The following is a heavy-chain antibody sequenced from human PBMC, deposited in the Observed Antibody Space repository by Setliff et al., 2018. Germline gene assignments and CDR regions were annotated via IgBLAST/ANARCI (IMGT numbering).Heavy chain of an antibody. J-gene: IGHJ6*03. Sequence: ASVKVSCKASGYNFPGYYLHWVRQAPGKGLEWMGWISPHTGNTQYAQKFQGRVTMTRDTSISTAYMELSSLRSEDTAVYYCATVGLSLWSGHSDAPYYYYMDVWGKGTTVTVSS. D-gene: IGHD3-3*01. CDR3: ATVGLSLWSGHSDAPYYYYMDV. CDR2: ISPHTGNT. V-gene: IGHV1-2*02. CDR1: GYNFPGYY.